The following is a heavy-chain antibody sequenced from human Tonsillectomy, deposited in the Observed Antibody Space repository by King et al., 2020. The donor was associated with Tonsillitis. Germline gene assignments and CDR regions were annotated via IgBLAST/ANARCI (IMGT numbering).Heavy chain of an antibody. Sequence: QLQESGSGLVKPSQTLSLTCAVSGGSISSNTYSWSWIRQPPGKGLEWIGYIYHSGSTYYNPSLKSRVTLSVDRSKNQFSLKVSSVTAADTAMYYCARTPAASYADYDVGSFAYWGQGTLVTVSS. D-gene: IGHD4-17*01. CDR2: IYHSGST. V-gene: IGHV4-30-2*01. CDR3: ARTPAASYADYDVGSFAY. CDR1: GGSISSNTYS. J-gene: IGHJ4*02.